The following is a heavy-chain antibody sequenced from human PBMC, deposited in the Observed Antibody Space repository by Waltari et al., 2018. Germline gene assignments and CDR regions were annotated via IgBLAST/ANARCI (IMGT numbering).Heavy chain of an antibody. CDR1: GFTFTSSA. D-gene: IGHD6-6*01. J-gene: IGHJ6*02. CDR3: AADGGQLPGHYYYGMDV. CDR2: IVVGSGNT. Sequence: QMQLVQSGPEVKKPGTSVKFSCTASGFTFTSSAMQGVRQARAQRLEWIGWIVVGSGNTNYPPKFQERVTITRDMSTSTAYMGLSSLRSEGPAVYYCAADGGQLPGHYYYGMDVLGQGTTGTVSS. V-gene: IGHV1-58*02.